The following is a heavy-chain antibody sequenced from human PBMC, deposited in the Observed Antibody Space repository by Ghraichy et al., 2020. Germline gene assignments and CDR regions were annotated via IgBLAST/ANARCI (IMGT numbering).Heavy chain of an antibody. Sequence: GESLNISCAASGFTFSDYYMSWIRQAPGKGLEWVSYISSSGSTIYYADSVKGRFTISRDNAKNSLYLQMNSLRAEETAVYYCARVFHSMVTSPFDYWGQGTLVTVSS. CDR1: GFTFSDYY. V-gene: IGHV3-11*01. CDR3: ARVFHSMVTSPFDY. CDR2: ISSSGSTI. J-gene: IGHJ4*02. D-gene: IGHD5-18*01.